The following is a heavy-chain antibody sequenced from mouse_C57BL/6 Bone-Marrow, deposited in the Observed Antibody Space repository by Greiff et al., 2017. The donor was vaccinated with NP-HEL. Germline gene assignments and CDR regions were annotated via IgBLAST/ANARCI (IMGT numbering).Heavy chain of an antibody. CDR3: APIYYYGSSYGFAY. CDR2: IDPSDSYT. J-gene: IGHJ3*01. D-gene: IGHD1-1*01. CDR1: GYTFTSYW. V-gene: IGHV1-69*01. Sequence: QVQLQQPGAELVMPGASVKLSCKASGYTFTSYWMHWVKQRPGQGLEWIGEIDPSDSYTNYNQKFKGQSTLTVDKSSSTAYMQLSSLTSEDSAVYYCAPIYYYGSSYGFAYWGQGTLVTVSA.